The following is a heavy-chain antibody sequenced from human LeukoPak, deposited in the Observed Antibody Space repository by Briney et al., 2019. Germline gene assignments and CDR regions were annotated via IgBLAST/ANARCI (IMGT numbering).Heavy chain of an antibody. D-gene: IGHD2-2*01. J-gene: IGHJ5*02. CDR3: ARFSSSTSTPFGP. V-gene: IGHV4-38-2*02. CDR1: GYSISSGYY. CDR2: IYHSGST. Sequence: SSETLSLTCTVSGYSISSGYYWGWIRQPPGKGLEWIGSIYHSGSTYYNPSLKSRVTISVDTSKNQFSLKLSSVTAADTAVYYCARFSSSTSTPFGPWGQGTLVTVSS.